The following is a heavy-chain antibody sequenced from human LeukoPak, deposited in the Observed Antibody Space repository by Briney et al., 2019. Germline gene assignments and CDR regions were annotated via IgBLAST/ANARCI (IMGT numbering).Heavy chain of an antibody. CDR1: GYTFTTYA. CDR3: ARDCTGGYCYSGIY. CDR2: INTNTGNP. V-gene: IGHV7-4-1*02. J-gene: IGHJ4*02. D-gene: IGHD2-8*02. Sequence: ASVKVSCRASGYTFTTYAMNWVRQAPGQGLEWMGWINTNTGNPTYAQGFTGRFVFSLDTSVSTAYLQISSLKAEDTAVYYCARDCTGGYCYSGIYWGQGTLVTVSS.